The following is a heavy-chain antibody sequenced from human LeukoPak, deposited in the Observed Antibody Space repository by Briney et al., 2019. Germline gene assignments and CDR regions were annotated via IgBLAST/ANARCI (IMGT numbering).Heavy chain of an antibody. CDR2: IYTSGST. Sequence: SETLSLTCTVSGGSISSYYWSWIRQPAGKGLEWIGRIYTSGSTNYNPSLKSRVTMSVDTSKNQFPLKLSSVTAADTAVYCCARGKVAAGTRYYYGMDVWGQGTTVTVSS. CDR3: ARGKVAAGTRYYYGMDV. V-gene: IGHV4-4*07. D-gene: IGHD6-13*01. J-gene: IGHJ6*02. CDR1: GGSISSYY.